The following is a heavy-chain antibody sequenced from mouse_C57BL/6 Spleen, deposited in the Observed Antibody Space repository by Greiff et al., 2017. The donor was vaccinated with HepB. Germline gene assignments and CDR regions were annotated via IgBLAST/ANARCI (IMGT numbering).Heavy chain of an antibody. CDR1: GYSITSDY. D-gene: IGHD2-3*01. CDR3: ASSGDGYWYWYFGV. J-gene: IGHJ1*03. CDR2: ISYSGST. Sequence: EVKLMESGPGLAKPSQTLSLTCSVTGYSITSDYWNWIRKFPGNKLEYMGYISYSGSTYYNPSLKSRISITRDTSKNQYYLQLNSVTTVDTATYYCASSGDGYWYWYFGVWGTGTTVTVSS. V-gene: IGHV3-8*01.